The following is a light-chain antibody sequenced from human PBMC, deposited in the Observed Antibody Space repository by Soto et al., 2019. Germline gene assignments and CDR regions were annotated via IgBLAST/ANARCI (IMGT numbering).Light chain of an antibody. CDR2: DAS. V-gene: IGKV3-20*01. CDR1: QSVSSSY. CDR3: QQYDNSLYT. Sequence: EIVLTQSPGTLSLSPGERATLSCRASQSVSSSYLAWYQQKPGQAPRLLIYDASARATGIPDRFSGSGSGTDFTLTISRLEPGGFAVYYCQQYDNSLYTFGQGTKLEIK. J-gene: IGKJ2*01.